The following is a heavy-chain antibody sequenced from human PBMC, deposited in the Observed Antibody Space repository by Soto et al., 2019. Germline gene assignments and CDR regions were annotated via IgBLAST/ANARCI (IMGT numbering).Heavy chain of an antibody. D-gene: IGHD3-10*01. CDR1: GFTFSSYW. CDR3: ARAQDYYASGNNYDY. V-gene: IGHV3-74*01. J-gene: IGHJ4*02. CDR2: INSDGSST. Sequence: GGSLRLSCAASGFTFSSYWMHWVRQAPGKGLVWVSRINSDGSSTSYADSVKGRFTISRDNAKNTLYLQMNSLRAEDTAVYYCARAQDYYASGNNYDYWGQGALVPVSS.